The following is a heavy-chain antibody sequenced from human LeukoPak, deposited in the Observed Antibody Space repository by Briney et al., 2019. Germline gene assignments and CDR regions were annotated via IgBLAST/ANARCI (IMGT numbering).Heavy chain of an antibody. Sequence: PSETLSLTCTVSGDSMNNYYWSWIRQPPGKGLEWIGNINYSGSTNSNPSLKSRATISVDMSRKHFFLDLSSVTAADTAVYYCAREGGIAARKTFDYWGQGTLVTVSS. CDR2: INYSGST. J-gene: IGHJ4*02. D-gene: IGHD6-6*01. V-gene: IGHV4-59*01. CDR3: AREGGIAARKTFDY. CDR1: GDSMNNYY.